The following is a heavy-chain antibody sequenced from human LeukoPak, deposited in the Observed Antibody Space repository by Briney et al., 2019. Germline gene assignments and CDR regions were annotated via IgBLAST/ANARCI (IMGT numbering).Heavy chain of an antibody. D-gene: IGHD3-3*01. CDR1: GFTVSSNY. Sequence: GGSLRLSCAASGFTVSSNYMNWVRQAPGKGLEWVSAIYSDGSTYYADSVKGRFTISRDNAKNSLYLQMNSLRAEDTAVYYCARGGLLLRFLEWSGDDAFDIWGQGTMVTVSS. CDR2: IYSDGST. CDR3: ARGGLLLRFLEWSGDDAFDI. J-gene: IGHJ3*02. V-gene: IGHV3-66*01.